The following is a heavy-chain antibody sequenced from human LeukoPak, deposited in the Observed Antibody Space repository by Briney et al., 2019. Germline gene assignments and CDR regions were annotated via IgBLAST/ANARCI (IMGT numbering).Heavy chain of an antibody. CDR2: ISNSSSYI. Sequence: GGSLRLSCAASGFTSSSYSMNWVRQAPGKGLEWVSSISNSSSYIYYADSVKGRFTISRDNAKNSLYLQMNSLRAEDTAVYYCARDPKRVLRYFERAYGMDVWGQGTTVTVSS. CDR1: GFTSSSYS. CDR3: ARDPKRVLRYFERAYGMDV. J-gene: IGHJ6*02. D-gene: IGHD3-9*01. V-gene: IGHV3-21*01.